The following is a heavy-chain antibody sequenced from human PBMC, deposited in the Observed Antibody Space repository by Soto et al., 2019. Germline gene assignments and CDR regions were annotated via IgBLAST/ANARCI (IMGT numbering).Heavy chain of an antibody. J-gene: IGHJ6*02. CDR3: AKKLGIDPFGSYGLDV. Sequence: QVELVQSGAEVKKPGSSVKVSCKASGGNFITFAISWVRQAPGQGLEWMGEIIPISSTTKSAHKFQDRVTISADGSSSTDHMELRSLNSADTAIYFCAKKLGIDPFGSYGLDVWGQGTTVTVSS. CDR2: IIPISSTT. D-gene: IGHD7-27*01. CDR1: GGNFITFA. V-gene: IGHV1-69*01.